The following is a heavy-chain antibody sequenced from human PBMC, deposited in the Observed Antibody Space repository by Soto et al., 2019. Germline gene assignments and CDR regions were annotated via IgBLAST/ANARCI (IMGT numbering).Heavy chain of an antibody. J-gene: IGHJ6*02. CDR1: GGSISSGGYY. Sequence: QVQLQESGPGLVKPSQTLSLTCTVSGGSISSGGYYWSWIRQHPGKGLEWIGYIYYSGSTYYNPSLKGRVTIFEETSKNQFSLKVSSVTAGDTAVYYCARVCGGDCHYGMDVWGQGTTVTVSS. CDR3: ARVCGGDCHYGMDV. V-gene: IGHV4-31*03. D-gene: IGHD2-21*02. CDR2: IYYSGST.